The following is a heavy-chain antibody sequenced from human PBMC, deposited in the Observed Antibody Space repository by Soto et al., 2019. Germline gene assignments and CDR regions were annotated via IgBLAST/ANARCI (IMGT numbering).Heavy chain of an antibody. Sequence: QVQLVQSGAEVKKPGASVKVSCKASGYTFTTYGISWVRQAPGQGLEWMGWINTYNGNTNYAQNLQGRVTMTTDTSRSTAYLELRSLRSTDTAVYYCSRETVAGRTGFDYWGQGTLVNVSS. J-gene: IGHJ4*02. CDR3: SRETVAGRTGFDY. D-gene: IGHD6-19*01. CDR1: GYTFTTYG. CDR2: INTYNGNT. V-gene: IGHV1-18*01.